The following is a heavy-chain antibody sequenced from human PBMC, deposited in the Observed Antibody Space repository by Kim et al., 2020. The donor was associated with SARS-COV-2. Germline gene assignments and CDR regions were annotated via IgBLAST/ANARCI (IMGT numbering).Heavy chain of an antibody. Sequence: SVKVSCKASGGTFSSYAISWVRQAPGQGLEWMGGIIPIFGTANYAQKFQGRVTITADESTSTAYMELSSLRSEDTAVYYCARGGYYYDSSGYSYWGQGTLVTVSS. CDR1: GGTFSSYA. CDR2: IIPIFGTA. V-gene: IGHV1-69*13. D-gene: IGHD3-22*01. CDR3: ARGGYYYDSSGYSY. J-gene: IGHJ4*02.